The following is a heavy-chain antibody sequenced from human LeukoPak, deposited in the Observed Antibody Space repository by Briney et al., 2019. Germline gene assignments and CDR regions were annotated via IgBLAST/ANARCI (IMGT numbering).Heavy chain of an antibody. D-gene: IGHD6-6*01. Sequence: TGGSLRLSCSASGFTFSSYAMHWVRQAPGKGLESVSAISSNGGSTSYANSVKGRFTISRDNSKNTLYLQMGSLRAEDMAVYYCAREASIVVRCSAYWGQGTLVTVSS. CDR2: ISSNGGST. J-gene: IGHJ4*02. V-gene: IGHV3-64*01. CDR1: GFTFSSYA. CDR3: AREASIVVRCSAY.